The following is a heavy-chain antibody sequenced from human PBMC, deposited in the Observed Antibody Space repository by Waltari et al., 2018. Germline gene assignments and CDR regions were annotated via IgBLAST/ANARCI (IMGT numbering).Heavy chain of an antibody. V-gene: IGHV3-7*01. Sequence: EVQLVESGGGLVQPGGSLRLSCAASGFTFSSYWMSWVRQAPGKGLEWVANIKQDGSEKYYVDSVKGRFTISRDNAKNSLYLQMNSLRAEDTAVYYCARANDYGDYPPVFVGAFDIWGQGTMVTVSS. CDR3: ARANDYGDYPPVFVGAFDI. J-gene: IGHJ3*02. CDR1: GFTFSSYW. CDR2: IKQDGSEK. D-gene: IGHD4-17*01.